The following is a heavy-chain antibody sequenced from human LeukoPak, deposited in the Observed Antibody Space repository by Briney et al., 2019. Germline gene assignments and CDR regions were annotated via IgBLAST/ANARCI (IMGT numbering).Heavy chain of an antibody. CDR1: GFTFSSYA. CDR2: ISYDGSNK. CDR3: ARGRSDAFDI. V-gene: IGHV3-30-3*01. J-gene: IGHJ3*02. D-gene: IGHD3-10*01. Sequence: PGGSLRLSCAASGFTFSSYAMHWVRQAPGKGLEWVAVISYDGSNKYYADSVKGRFTISRDNSKNTLYLQMNSLRAEDTAVYYCARGRSDAFDIWGQGTMDTVSS.